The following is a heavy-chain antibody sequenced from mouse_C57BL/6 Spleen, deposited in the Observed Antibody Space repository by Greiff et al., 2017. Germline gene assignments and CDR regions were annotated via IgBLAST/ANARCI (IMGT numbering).Heavy chain of an antibody. J-gene: IGHJ1*03. D-gene: IGHD1-1*01. Sequence: EVKVEESGGGLVQPGGSMKLSCAASGFTFSDAWMDWVRQSPEKGLAWVAEIRNKANNHATYYAESVKGRFTISIDDSKSSVYLQMNSLRAEDTGIYYCTRAYYGSQYFDVWGTGTTVTVSS. V-gene: IGHV6-6*01. CDR3: TRAYYGSQYFDV. CDR1: GFTFSDAW. CDR2: IRNKANNHAT.